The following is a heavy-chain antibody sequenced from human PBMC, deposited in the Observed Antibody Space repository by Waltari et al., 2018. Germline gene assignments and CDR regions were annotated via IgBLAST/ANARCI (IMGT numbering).Heavy chain of an antibody. CDR1: GFTFSSYS. CDR2: ISSSSSYI. Sequence: EVQLVESGGGLVKPGGSLRLSCAASGFTFSSYSMNWVRQAPGKGLEWVSSISSSSSYIYYADSVKGRFTISRDNAKNSLYLQMNSLRAEDTAVYYCARDRSGGSCCDAFDIWGQGTMVTVSS. D-gene: IGHD2-15*01. J-gene: IGHJ3*02. CDR3: ARDRSGGSCCDAFDI. V-gene: IGHV3-21*01.